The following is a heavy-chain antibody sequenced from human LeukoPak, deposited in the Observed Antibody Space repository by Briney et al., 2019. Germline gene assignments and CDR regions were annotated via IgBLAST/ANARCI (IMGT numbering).Heavy chain of an antibody. CDR2: IKSKTDGGTT. J-gene: IGHJ6*04. CDR3: TTDGSYYGSGSPTRHYYYGMDV. CDR1: GFTFSNAG. D-gene: IGHD3-10*01. V-gene: IGHV3-15*01. Sequence: PGGSLRLSCAASGFTFSNAGMSWLRQAPGKGLEWVGRIKSKTDGGTTDYAAPVKGRFTISRDDSKNTLYLQMNSLKTEDTAVYYCTTDGSYYGSGSPTRHYYYGMDVWGKGTTVTVSS.